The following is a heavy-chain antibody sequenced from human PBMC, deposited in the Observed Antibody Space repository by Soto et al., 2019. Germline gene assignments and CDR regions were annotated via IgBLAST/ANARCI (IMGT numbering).Heavy chain of an antibody. D-gene: IGHD3-22*01. CDR2: ISSSSSTI. CDR3: ARQGRKYDSSGYYYDAFDI. V-gene: IGHV3-48*02. CDR1: GFTFSSYS. Sequence: HPGGSLRLSCAASGFTFSSYSMNWVRQVPGKGLEWVSYISSSSSTIYYADSVKGRFTISRDNAKNSLYLQMNSLRDEDTAVYYCARQGRKYDSSGYYYDAFDIWGQGTMVTVSS. J-gene: IGHJ3*02.